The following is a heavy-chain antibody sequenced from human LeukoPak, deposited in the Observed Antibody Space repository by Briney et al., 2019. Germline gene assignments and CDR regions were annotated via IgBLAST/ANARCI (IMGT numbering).Heavy chain of an antibody. CDR3: ARAREYYYGSGSYFGMDV. V-gene: IGHV1-69*04. Sequence: GASVKLSCKASGGTFSSYAISWVRQAPGQGLEWMGRIIPILGIVNYAQKFQGRVTITADKSTSTAYMELSSLRSEDTAVYYCARAREYYYGSGSYFGMDVWGQGTTVTVSS. D-gene: IGHD3-10*01. CDR2: IIPILGIV. J-gene: IGHJ6*02. CDR1: GGTFSSYA.